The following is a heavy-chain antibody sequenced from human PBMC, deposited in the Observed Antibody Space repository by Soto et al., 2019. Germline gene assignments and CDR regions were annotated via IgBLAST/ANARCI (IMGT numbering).Heavy chain of an antibody. CDR1: GDSIIAYS. CDR3: AREGNLGRWLQPLDF. D-gene: IGHD5-12*01. Sequence: PSETLSLTCTFSGDSIIAYSWSWVRQPPGKGLEWIGNIHYNGNTKYNPSLKSRVSMSVDTSKNQFSLRLISVTAADTAKYFCAREGNLGRWLQPLDFWGQGTLVTVSS. J-gene: IGHJ4*02. V-gene: IGHV4-59*01. CDR2: IHYNGNT.